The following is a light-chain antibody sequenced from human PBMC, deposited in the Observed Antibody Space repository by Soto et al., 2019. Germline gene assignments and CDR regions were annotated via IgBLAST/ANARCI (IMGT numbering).Light chain of an antibody. CDR2: DAS. Sequence: ENVLTQSPATLSLSPGERATLSCRASQSVSSFLAWYQQKPGQAPRLLIYDASNRATGIPARFSGSGSGTDVTLTISSLEPEDFAVYYCQQRSNWPPMYTFGQGTKLEIK. V-gene: IGKV3-11*01. CDR1: QSVSSF. CDR3: QQRSNWPPMYT. J-gene: IGKJ2*01.